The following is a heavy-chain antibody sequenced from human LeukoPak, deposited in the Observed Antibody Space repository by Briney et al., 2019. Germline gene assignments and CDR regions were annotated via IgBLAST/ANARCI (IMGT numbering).Heavy chain of an antibody. D-gene: IGHD3-10*01. CDR3: AKALGYYGSGSYRNTYGMDV. Sequence: GGSLRLSCAASGFSFSSYAMSWVRQAPGKGLEWVSAIRDSGGSTYYADSVKGRFTISRDNSKNTLYLQMNSLRAEDTAVYYCAKALGYYGSGSYRNTYGMDVWGQGTTVTVSS. J-gene: IGHJ6*02. CDR1: GFSFSSYA. CDR2: IRDSGGST. V-gene: IGHV3-23*01.